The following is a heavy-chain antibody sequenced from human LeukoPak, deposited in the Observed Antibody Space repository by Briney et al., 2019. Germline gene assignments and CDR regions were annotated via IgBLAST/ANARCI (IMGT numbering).Heavy chain of an antibody. Sequence: PSETLSLTCAVYGGSFRGYYWSWIRHPPGKGREWIGEINHSGSTNYNPSLKRPITISVDTSKNQFSLKLSSVTAADPAVYYCARGRGIAAADASNWFAPWGQGTLVPVSS. CDR2: INHSGST. J-gene: IGHJ5*02. CDR1: GGSFRGYY. V-gene: IGHV4-34*01. D-gene: IGHD6-13*01. CDR3: ARGRGIAAADASNWFAP.